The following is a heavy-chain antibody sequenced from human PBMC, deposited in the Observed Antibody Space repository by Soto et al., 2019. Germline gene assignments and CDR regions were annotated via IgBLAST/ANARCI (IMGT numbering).Heavy chain of an antibody. Sequence: QITLKESGPTLVKPTQTLTLTCTFSGFSLSTSGVGVGWIRHPPGKALEWLALIYWDDDKRYSPSLKSRLTITKDTSKNQVVLTMTNMDPVDTATYFCAHVYGGYDNFDYWGQGTLVTVSS. J-gene: IGHJ4*02. CDR2: IYWDDDK. V-gene: IGHV2-5*02. D-gene: IGHD5-12*01. CDR3: AHVYGGYDNFDY. CDR1: GFSLSTSGVG.